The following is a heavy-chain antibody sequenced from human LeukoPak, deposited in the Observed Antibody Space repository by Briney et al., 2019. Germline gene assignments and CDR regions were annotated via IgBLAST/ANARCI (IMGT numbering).Heavy chain of an antibody. J-gene: IGHJ4*02. D-gene: IGHD2-15*01. Sequence: PGGSLRLSCAASGFTFSSYAMSWVRQAPGKGLEWVSGISWNSGSIGYADSVKGRFTISRDNARNSLYLQMNSLRAEDMALYYCAKELRGYFDYWGQGTLVTVSS. CDR1: GFTFSSYA. V-gene: IGHV3-9*03. CDR3: AKELRGYFDY. CDR2: ISWNSGSI.